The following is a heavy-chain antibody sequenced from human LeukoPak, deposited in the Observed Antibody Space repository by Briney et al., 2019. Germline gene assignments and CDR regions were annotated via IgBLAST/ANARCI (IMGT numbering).Heavy chain of an antibody. Sequence: SETLSLTCAVSGGSISSGGYSWSWIRQPPGQGLEWIGYIYHSGSTYYNPSLKSRVTISVDTSKNQFSLKLSSVTAADTAVYYCARASGYAPASLDYWGQGTLVTVSS. CDR1: GGSISSGGYS. CDR3: ARASGYAPASLDY. CDR2: IYHSGST. J-gene: IGHJ4*02. D-gene: IGHD5-12*01. V-gene: IGHV4-30-2*01.